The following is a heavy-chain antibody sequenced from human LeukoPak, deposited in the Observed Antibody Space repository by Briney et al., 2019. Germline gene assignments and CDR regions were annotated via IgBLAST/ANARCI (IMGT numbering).Heavy chain of an antibody. J-gene: IGHJ4*02. V-gene: IGHV3-30-3*01. CDR3: AKDSVRYSSGWSQD. CDR1: GFTFSSYA. D-gene: IGHD6-19*01. Sequence: PGGSLRLSCAASGFTFSSYAMHWVRQAPGKGLEWVAVISYDGSNKYYADSVKGRFTISRDNSKNTLYLQMNSLRAEDTAVYYCAKDSVRYSSGWSQDWGQGTLVTVSS. CDR2: ISYDGSNK.